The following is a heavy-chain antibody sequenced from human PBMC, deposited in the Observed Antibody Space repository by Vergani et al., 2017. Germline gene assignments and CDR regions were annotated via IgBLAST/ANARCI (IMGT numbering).Heavy chain of an antibody. D-gene: IGHD2-21*02. CDR1: GGTFSSYT. V-gene: IGHV1-69*02. CDR2: IIPLHDIT. CDR3: ARSTRNCGGDCYYFDH. J-gene: IGHJ4*02. Sequence: QVQLVQSGAEVKKPGSSVKVSCKASGGTFSSYTISWVRQAPGQGLEWMGRIIPLHDITNYAQKFQGRVTITADKSTSTAHMELSSLRSEDTAVYYCARSTRNCGGDCYYFDHWCQGTLVTVSS.